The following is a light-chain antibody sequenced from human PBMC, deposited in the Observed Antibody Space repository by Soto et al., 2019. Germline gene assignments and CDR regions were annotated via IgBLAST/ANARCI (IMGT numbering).Light chain of an antibody. Sequence: QSALTQPPSASGSPGQSVTISCTGTSSDVGAYNYVSWYQQHPGKVPKLMVYEVGERPSGVPDRFSGSKSGNTASLTVSGLQAEDEADYYCSSYAGSSNSVFGGGTKVTVL. CDR2: EVG. V-gene: IGLV2-8*01. CDR3: SSYAGSSNSV. J-gene: IGLJ3*02. CDR1: SSDVGAYNY.